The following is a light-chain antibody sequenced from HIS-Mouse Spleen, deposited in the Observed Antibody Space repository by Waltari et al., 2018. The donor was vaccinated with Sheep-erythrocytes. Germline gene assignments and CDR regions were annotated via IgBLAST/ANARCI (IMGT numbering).Light chain of an antibody. Sequence: AIQMTQSPSSLSASVGDRVTITCRASQGIRNDLGWYQQKPGKAPKLLIYASSSLQSLVPSRFSGSGSGTDFTLTISGLHPEDFATYYCLQDYNYPWTFGQGTKVEIK. CDR1: QGIRND. J-gene: IGKJ1*01. CDR2: ASS. CDR3: LQDYNYPWT. V-gene: IGKV1-6*01.